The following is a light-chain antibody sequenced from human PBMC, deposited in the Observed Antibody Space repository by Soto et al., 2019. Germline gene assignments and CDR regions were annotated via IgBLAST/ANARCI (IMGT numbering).Light chain of an antibody. CDR3: QQRHAWPIT. CDR1: QSVGSQ. Sequence: EVVLPPSPATLSLSPGERAHLSCRASQSVGSQLAWFQHKPGQAPRLLIYDTFNRATGIPARFSGSGSGTDFTLTISSLEPEDFAVYYCQQRHAWPITFGQGTRLEIK. CDR2: DTF. J-gene: IGKJ5*01. V-gene: IGKV3-11*01.